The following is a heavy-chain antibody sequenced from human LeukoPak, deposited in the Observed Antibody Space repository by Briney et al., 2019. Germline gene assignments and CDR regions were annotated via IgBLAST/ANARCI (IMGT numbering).Heavy chain of an antibody. Sequence: PWGSLRLSCAASGFTFSSYSMNWVRQAPGKGLEWVSYIPTSGSGVYYADSVKGRFTISRDNAKNSLYLQMNSLRAEDTAVYYCARETDHCLGDRYDYWGQGTLVTVSS. CDR1: GFTFSSYS. D-gene: IGHD2-21*02. V-gene: IGHV3-48*04. CDR3: ARETDHCLGDRYDY. J-gene: IGHJ4*02. CDR2: IPTSGSGV.